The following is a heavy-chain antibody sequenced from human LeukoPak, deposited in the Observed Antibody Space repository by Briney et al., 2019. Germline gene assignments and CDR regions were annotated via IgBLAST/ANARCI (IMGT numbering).Heavy chain of an antibody. V-gene: IGHV1-69*05. Sequence: GASVKVSCRASGGTFSSYAISWVPQAPGQGLEWMGGIIPIFGTANYAQKFQGRVTITTDESTSTAYMELSSLRSVDTTVYYCERNYGDYVYYFDYRSQGTVVTVSS. J-gene: IGHJ4*02. CDR1: GGTFSSYA. D-gene: IGHD4-17*01. CDR2: IIPIFGTA. CDR3: ERNYGDYVYYFDY.